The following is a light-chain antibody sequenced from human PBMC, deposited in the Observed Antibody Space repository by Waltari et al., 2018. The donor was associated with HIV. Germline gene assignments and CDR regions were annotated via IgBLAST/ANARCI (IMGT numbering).Light chain of an antibody. CDR1: QIIYVW. CDR2: RTS. V-gene: IGKV1-5*03. Sequence: DIQITQSPSTLSSSVGDRVTITCRASQIIYVWLAWYQQEPRKAPKLLVYRTSTRQTGVPPRFSGRGSGTDFTLIISGLQADDFATYYCLQYGSYSRTFGQGTRVDVK. CDR3: LQYGSYSRT. J-gene: IGKJ1*01.